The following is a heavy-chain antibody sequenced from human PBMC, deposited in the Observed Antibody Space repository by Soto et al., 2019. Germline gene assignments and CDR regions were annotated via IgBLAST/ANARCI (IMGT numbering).Heavy chain of an antibody. CDR1: GFTFSSYA. D-gene: IGHD3-22*01. V-gene: IGHV3-23*01. CDR3: EKDLAYYYDSSGYFSLGY. J-gene: IGHJ4*02. Sequence: EVQLLESGGGLVQPGGSLRLSCAASGFTFSSYAMSWVRQAPGKGLEWVSAISGSGGSTYYADSVKGRFTISRDNSKNTLYRQMNSLRDEDTAVYYCEKDLAYYYDSSGYFSLGYWGQGNLVTVSS. CDR2: ISGSGGST.